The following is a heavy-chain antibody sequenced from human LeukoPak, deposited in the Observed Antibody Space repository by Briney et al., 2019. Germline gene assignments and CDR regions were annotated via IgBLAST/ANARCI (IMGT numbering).Heavy chain of an antibody. Sequence: PSETLSLTCTVSGGSISRYYWSWIRQPPGKGLEWIGNIYYSGSTYYNPSLKSRVTISVDTSKNQFSLKLSSVTAADTAVYYCAREGDISSVGWFDPWGQGTLVTVSS. V-gene: IGHV4-59*12. D-gene: IGHD6-13*01. CDR1: GGSISRYY. CDR3: AREGDISSVGWFDP. J-gene: IGHJ5*02. CDR2: IYYSGST.